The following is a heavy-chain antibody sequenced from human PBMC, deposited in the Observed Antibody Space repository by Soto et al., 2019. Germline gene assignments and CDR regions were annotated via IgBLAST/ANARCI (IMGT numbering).Heavy chain of an antibody. J-gene: IGHJ4*02. V-gene: IGHV3-53*01. CDR3: ARDRGSSWYYFDY. CDR2: IYSGGST. CDR1: GFTVSSNY. D-gene: IGHD6-13*01. Sequence: PGGSLRLSCAASGFTVSSNYMSWVRQAPGKGLEWVSVIYSGGSTYYAESVKGRFTISRDNSKNTLYLRMNSLRPEDTAVYYCARDRGSSWYYFDYWGQGTLVTVS.